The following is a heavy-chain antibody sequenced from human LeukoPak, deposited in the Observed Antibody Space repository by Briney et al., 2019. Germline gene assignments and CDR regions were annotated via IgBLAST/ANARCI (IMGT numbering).Heavy chain of an antibody. J-gene: IGHJ5*02. D-gene: IGHD2-2*01. Sequence: SETLSLTCTVSGGSISSYYWSWIRQPPGKGLEWIGYIYYSGSTNYNPSLKSRVTMSIDTSKNLFSLKLTSVTPPDTAVYYCASGGYCSSTACYPNWFDPWGQGTLVTVSS. V-gene: IGHV4-59*01. CDR2: IYYSGST. CDR3: ASGGYCSSTACYPNWFDP. CDR1: GGSISSYY.